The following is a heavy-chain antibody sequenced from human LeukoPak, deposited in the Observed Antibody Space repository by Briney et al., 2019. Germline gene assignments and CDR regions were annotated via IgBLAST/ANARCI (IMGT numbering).Heavy chain of an antibody. Sequence: GGSPRLSCAASGFTFSRFWMSWVRQAPGKGLEWVTNIKQDGSEKYYVDSVKGRFTISRDNAKNSLYLQMNSLRAEDTAVFCCARDGTYTDYDPDFDIWGQGTLVTVSS. J-gene: IGHJ4*02. CDR3: ARDGTYTDYDPDFDI. V-gene: IGHV3-7*04. CDR1: GFTFSRFW. D-gene: IGHD5-12*01. CDR2: IKQDGSEK.